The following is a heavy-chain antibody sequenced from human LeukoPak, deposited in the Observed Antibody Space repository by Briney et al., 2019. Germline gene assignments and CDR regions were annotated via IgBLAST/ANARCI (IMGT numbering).Heavy chain of an antibody. Sequence: SETLSLTCTVSGGSISSYYWSWIRQPPGKGLEWIGYIYYSGSTNYNPSLKRRVTFSVDTSKNQFSLKLNSVTAADTGVYYCAREGYCSGGSCHRTFDLWGRGTQVTVSS. CDR2: IYYSGST. CDR1: GGSISSYY. V-gene: IGHV4-59*01. CDR3: AREGYCSGGSCHRTFDL. J-gene: IGHJ4*02. D-gene: IGHD2-15*01.